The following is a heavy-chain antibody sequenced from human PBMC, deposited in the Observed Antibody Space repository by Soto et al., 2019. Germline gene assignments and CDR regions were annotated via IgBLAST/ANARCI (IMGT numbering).Heavy chain of an antibody. Sequence: QVQLVQSGAEVKKPGASVKVSCKASGYTFTSYGISWVRQAPGQGLEWMGWISAYNGNTNYAQKLRGRVTMTTDTSTSTAYMELRSLRSDDTAVYYCARISSHDVSQQLVQDAFDIWGQGTMVTVSS. J-gene: IGHJ3*02. D-gene: IGHD6-13*01. CDR3: ARISSHDVSQQLVQDAFDI. CDR2: ISAYNGNT. V-gene: IGHV1-18*01. CDR1: GYTFTSYG.